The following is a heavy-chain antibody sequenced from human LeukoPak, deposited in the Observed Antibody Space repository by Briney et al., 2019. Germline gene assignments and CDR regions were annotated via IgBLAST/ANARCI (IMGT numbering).Heavy chain of an antibody. Sequence: PSETLSLTCTVSGGSISGGGYYWTWLRQHPGKGLEWIGYIYYTGNTYYNTSLKSRVTISVDTSKNQFSLKLSSVTAADTAVYYCARDDGDYPYGMDVWGQGTTVTVSS. CDR3: ARDDGDYPYGMDV. J-gene: IGHJ6*02. CDR1: GGSISGGGYY. V-gene: IGHV4-31*03. D-gene: IGHD4-17*01. CDR2: IYYTGNT.